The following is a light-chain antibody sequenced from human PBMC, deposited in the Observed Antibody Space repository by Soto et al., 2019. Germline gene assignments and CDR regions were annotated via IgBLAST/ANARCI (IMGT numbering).Light chain of an antibody. V-gene: IGLV2-8*01. CDR3: NSSAGSNTYV. Sequence: QSVLTQPPAASGCPGQSVTISCTGTKSDIGVYDFVSWYQHLPGKSPRLIIYEVFQRPSGVPDRFSGSKSGNTASLTVSGLHAADEADYSCNSSAGSNTYVFGSGTTLTVL. J-gene: IGLJ1*01. CDR2: EVF. CDR1: KSDIGVYDF.